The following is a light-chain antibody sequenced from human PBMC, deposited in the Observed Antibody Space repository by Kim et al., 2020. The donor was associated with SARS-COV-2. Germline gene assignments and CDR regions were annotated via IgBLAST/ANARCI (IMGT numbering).Light chain of an antibody. V-gene: IGKV3-20*01. J-gene: IGKJ2*03. CDR1: QSISSSY. CDR3: QHYGSAPYS. CDR2: GAS. Sequence: EIVLTQSPGTLSLSPGERATLSCRASQSISSSYLGWYQQKPGQAPRLLIYGASSRATCIPDRFSGSGSGTDFTLTISRLEPEDFAVYYCQHYGSAPYSFGQGTKLEI.